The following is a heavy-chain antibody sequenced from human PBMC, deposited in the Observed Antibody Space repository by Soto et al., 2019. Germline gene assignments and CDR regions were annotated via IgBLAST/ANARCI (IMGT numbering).Heavy chain of an antibody. CDR2: LYWDDDK. CDR3: ALRRSGYLDS. CDR1: GFSLTDTAMG. V-gene: IGHV2-5*02. J-gene: IGHJ4*02. Sequence: QITLKASGPTLAKPTQTLTLTGTFSGFSLTDTAMGVCGIRQPTGKALDWLALLYWDDDKRYSPSLNMGLTISKDSFKNQVALTKTNVDAVDTATYYCALRRSGYLDSWGQGTLVTASA.